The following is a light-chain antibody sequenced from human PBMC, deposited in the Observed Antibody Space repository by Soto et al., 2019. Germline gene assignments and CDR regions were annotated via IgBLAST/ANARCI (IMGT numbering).Light chain of an antibody. J-gene: IGLJ1*01. CDR3: SSYTNINTRACV. CDR2: DVR. Sequence: QSALTQPASVSGSPGQSITISCTGTSSDVGGYDYVFWYQQHPGKAPKLMIYDVRNRPSGVSNRFSGSKSGNTASLTISGLQAEDEADYYCSSYTNINTRACVFGTGTKVTVL. CDR1: SSDVGGYDY. V-gene: IGLV2-14*01.